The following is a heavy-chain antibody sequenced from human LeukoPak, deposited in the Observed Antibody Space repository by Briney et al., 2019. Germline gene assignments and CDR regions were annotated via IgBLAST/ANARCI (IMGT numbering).Heavy chain of an antibody. D-gene: IGHD3-10*01. CDR1: GYTLTELS. CDR3: ATSSGVRSPPVG. V-gene: IGHV1-24*01. J-gene: IGHJ4*02. Sequence: ASVRVSCKVSGYTLTELSMHWVRQAPGKGLEWMGGFDPEDGETIYAQKFQGRVTMTEDTSTDTAYMELSSLRSEDTAVYYCATSSGVRSPPVGWGQGTLVTVSS. CDR2: FDPEDGET.